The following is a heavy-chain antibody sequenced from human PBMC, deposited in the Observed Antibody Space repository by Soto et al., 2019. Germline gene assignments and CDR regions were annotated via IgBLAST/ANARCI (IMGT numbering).Heavy chain of an antibody. J-gene: IGHJ4*02. CDR1: GFTFGTYA. CDR2: ISHDGSNK. D-gene: IGHD2-21*02. CDR3: ARGEAYWCGGCPPRGY. V-gene: IGHV3-30*04. Sequence: QVHLVESGGGVVQPGRSLRLSCVASGFTFGTYAMHWVRQAPGKGLEWVAFISHDGSNKYYAGSVQGRFTVSRDSSENTLDLQINSLRAEDTAGYYWARGEAYWCGGCPPRGYWGQGTLGTVSS.